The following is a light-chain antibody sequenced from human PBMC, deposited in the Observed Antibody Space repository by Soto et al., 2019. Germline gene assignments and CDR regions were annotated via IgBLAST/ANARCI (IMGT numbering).Light chain of an antibody. V-gene: IGKV3-20*01. Sequence: EIVLTQSPGTLSLSPGERATLSCRASQSVSSRYLAWYQQKPGQAPRLLIYGASSRATGIPDRFSGSGSGKDFTLTTSRLESEDFAMYYCHQYGSPHLRTFGQGTKLEIK. CDR1: QSVSSRY. J-gene: IGKJ2*01. CDR2: GAS. CDR3: HQYGSPHLRT.